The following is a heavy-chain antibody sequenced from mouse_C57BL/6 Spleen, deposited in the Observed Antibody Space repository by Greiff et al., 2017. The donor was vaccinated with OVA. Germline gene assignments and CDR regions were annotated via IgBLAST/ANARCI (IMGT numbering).Heavy chain of an antibody. CDR1: GYTFTSYW. J-gene: IGHJ3*01. D-gene: IGHD2-4*01. V-gene: IGHV1-55*01. Sequence: VQLQQSGAELVKPGASVKMSCKASGYTFTSYWITWVKQRPGQGLEWIGDIYPGSGSTNYNEKFKSKATLTVDTSSSTAYMQLSSLTSEDSAVYYCARGIYYDRAWFAYWGQGTLVTVSA. CDR2: IYPGSGST. CDR3: ARGIYYDRAWFAY.